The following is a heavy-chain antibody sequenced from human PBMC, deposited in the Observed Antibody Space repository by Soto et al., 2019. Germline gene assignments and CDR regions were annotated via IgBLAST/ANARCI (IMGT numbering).Heavy chain of an antibody. CDR2: IIPTSAAP. V-gene: IGHV1-69*12. J-gene: IGHJ6*02. CDR1: GGTFSSFA. CDR3: ARDRVRRGTSYYYGMDV. Sequence: QVQLVQSGAEVKRPGSSVKVSCKASGGTFSSFAISWVRQAPGQGLEWMGAIIPTSAAPAFAQSLQGRISITADAYPTTAYMELSSLRSEDTAVYFCARDRVRRGTSYYYGMDVWGQGTTVTVSS. D-gene: IGHD1-1*01.